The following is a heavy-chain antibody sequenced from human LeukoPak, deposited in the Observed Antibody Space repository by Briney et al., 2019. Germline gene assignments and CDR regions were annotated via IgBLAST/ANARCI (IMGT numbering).Heavy chain of an antibody. CDR1: GGSIRSGDYY. Sequence: SETLSLTCTVSGGSIRSGDYYWSWIRQPPGKGLEWIGYIYYSGSTYYNPSLKSRVTISVDTSKNQFSLKLSSVTAADTAVYYCARASELWSNYFDYWGQGTLVTVSS. V-gene: IGHV4-30-4*01. CDR2: IYYSGST. D-gene: IGHD2-21*01. CDR3: ARASELWSNYFDY. J-gene: IGHJ4*02.